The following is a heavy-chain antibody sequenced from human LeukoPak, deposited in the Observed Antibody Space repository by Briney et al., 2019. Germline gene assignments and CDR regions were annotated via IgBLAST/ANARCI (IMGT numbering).Heavy chain of an antibody. CDR3: ARSRIKSGSADGYYYMDV. V-gene: IGHV1-69*05. CDR1: GGTFSSYA. J-gene: IGHJ6*03. Sequence: SVKVSCKASGGTFSSYAISWVRQAPGQGLEWMGGIIPIFDTANYAQKFQGRVTITTDESTSTAYMELSSLRSEDTAVYYCARSRIKSGSADGYYYMDVWGKGTTVTVSS. CDR2: IIPIFDTA. D-gene: IGHD3-3*01.